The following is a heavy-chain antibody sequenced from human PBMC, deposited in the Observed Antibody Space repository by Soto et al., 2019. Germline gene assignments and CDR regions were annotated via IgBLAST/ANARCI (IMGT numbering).Heavy chain of an antibody. CDR3: AMKVLLRSA. D-gene: IGHD3-10*01. CDR2: ISYDGSNK. V-gene: IGHV3-30*03. Sequence: QAGGSLRLSCAASGFTFSSYGMHWVRQAPGKGLEWVAVISYDGSNKYYADSVKGRFTISRDNSKNTLYLQMNSLRAEDTAVYYCAMKVLLRSAWGQGTLVTVSS. J-gene: IGHJ4*02. CDR1: GFTFSSYG.